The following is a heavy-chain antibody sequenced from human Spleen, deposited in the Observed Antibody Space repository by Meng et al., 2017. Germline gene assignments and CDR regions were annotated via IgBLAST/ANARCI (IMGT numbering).Heavy chain of an antibody. Sequence: GESLKISCAASGFTFSSYAMHWVRQAPGKGLEWVAVISYDGSNKYYADSVKGRFTISRDNSKNTLYLQMNSLRAEDTAVYYCARDPTPLIFIYYFDYWGQGTLVTVSS. D-gene: IGHD2-21*02. CDR1: GFTFSSYA. CDR3: ARDPTPLIFIYYFDY. CDR2: ISYDGSNK. J-gene: IGHJ4*02. V-gene: IGHV3-30*01.